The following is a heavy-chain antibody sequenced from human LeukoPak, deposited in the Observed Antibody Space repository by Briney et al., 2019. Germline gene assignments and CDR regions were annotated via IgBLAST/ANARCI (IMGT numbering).Heavy chain of an antibody. J-gene: IGHJ4*02. D-gene: IGHD3-10*01. V-gene: IGHV4-59*08. CDR1: GGSISSYY. CDR3: ARRITMVRGVYVFDH. Sequence: PSESLSLTCTVSGGSISSYYWSWIRQPPGKGLEWSGYIYYSGSTNYNPSLKSRVTISVDTSKNQFSLKLSSVTAADTAVYYCARRITMVRGVYVFDHWGQGTLVTVSS. CDR2: IYYSGST.